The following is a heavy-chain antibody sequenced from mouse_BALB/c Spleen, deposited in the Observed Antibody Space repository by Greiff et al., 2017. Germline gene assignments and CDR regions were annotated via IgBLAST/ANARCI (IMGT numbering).Heavy chain of an antibody. CDR2: ILPGSGST. D-gene: IGHD1-1*01. Sequence: QVQLKQSGAELMKPGASVKISCKATGYTFSSYWIEWVKQRPGHGLEWIGEILPGSGSTNYNEKFKGKATFTADTSSNTAYMQLSSLTSEDSAVYYCASLLRAYWGQGTTLTVSS. CDR1: GYTFSSYW. CDR3: ASLLRAY. J-gene: IGHJ2*01. V-gene: IGHV1-9*01.